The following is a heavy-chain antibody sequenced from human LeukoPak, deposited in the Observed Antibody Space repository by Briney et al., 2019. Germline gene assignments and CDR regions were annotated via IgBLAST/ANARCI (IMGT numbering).Heavy chain of an antibody. J-gene: IGHJ4*02. CDR1: GYSISSGYY. V-gene: IGHV4-38-2*02. CDR2: IYHSGST. Sequence: KPSETLSPTCTVSGYSISSGYYWGWIRQPPGKGLEWIGSIYHSGSTYYNPSLKSRVTISVDTSKNQFSLKLSSVTAADTAVYYCAREVPASSPPDYWGQGTLVTVSS. CDR3: AREVPASSPPDY. D-gene: IGHD2-2*01.